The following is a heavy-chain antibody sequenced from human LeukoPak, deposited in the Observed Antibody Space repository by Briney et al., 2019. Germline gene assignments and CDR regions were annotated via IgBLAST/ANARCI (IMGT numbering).Heavy chain of an antibody. CDR2: IWYDGSNK. J-gene: IGHJ4*02. V-gene: IGHV3-33*01. Sequence: GRSLRLSCAASGFTFSSYGMHWVRQAPGKGLEWVAVIWYDGSNKYYADSVKGRFTISRDNSKNTLYLQMNSLRAEDTAVYNCARDLQQLASVLDYWGQGTLVTVSS. CDR3: ARDLQQLASVLDY. CDR1: GFTFSSYG. D-gene: IGHD6-13*01.